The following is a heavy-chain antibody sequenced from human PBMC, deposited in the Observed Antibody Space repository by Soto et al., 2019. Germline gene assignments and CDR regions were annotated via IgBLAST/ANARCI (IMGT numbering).Heavy chain of an antibody. CDR2: ISSSSSYI. D-gene: IGHD3-22*01. V-gene: IGHV3-21*01. J-gene: IGHJ3*02. CDR3: ARVVDYYDSSGYYSAFDI. Sequence: PGGSLRLSCAASGFTFSSYNMNWVRQAPGKGLEWVSSISSSSSYIYYADSVKGRFTISRDNAKNSLYLQMNSLRAEDTAVYYFARVVDYYDSSGYYSAFDIWGQGTMVTVSS. CDR1: GFTFSSYN.